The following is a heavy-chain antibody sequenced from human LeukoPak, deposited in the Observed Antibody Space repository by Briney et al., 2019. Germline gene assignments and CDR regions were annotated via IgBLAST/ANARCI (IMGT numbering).Heavy chain of an antibody. CDR1: GYTFTSYA. Sequence: ASVTVSCKASGYTFTSYAMHWVRQAPGQRLEWMGWINAGNGNTKYSQKFQGRVTITRDTSASTAYMELSSLRSEDTAVYYCARGRYSSGWYGGFDAFDIWGQGTMVTVSS. J-gene: IGHJ3*02. CDR3: ARGRYSSGWYGGFDAFDI. CDR2: INAGNGNT. V-gene: IGHV1-3*01. D-gene: IGHD6-19*01.